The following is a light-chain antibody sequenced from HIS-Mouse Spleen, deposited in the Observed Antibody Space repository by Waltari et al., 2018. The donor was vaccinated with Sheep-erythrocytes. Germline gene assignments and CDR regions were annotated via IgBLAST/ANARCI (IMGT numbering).Light chain of an antibody. CDR1: SSDVGGYNY. CDR2: DVS. V-gene: IGLV2-11*01. J-gene: IGLJ1*01. CDR3: CSYAGSYNHV. Sequence: QSALTQPRSVSGSPGQSVTISCTGTSSDVGGYNYVSWYQQHPGKAPQLMIYDVSTRPSGVPVRFSGSKSGNTSSLTISGLQAEDEADYYCCSYAGSYNHVFATGTKVTVL.